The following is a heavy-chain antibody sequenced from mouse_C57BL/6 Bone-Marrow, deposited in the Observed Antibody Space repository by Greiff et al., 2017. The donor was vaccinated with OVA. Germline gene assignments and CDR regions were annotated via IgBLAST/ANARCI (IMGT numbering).Heavy chain of an antibody. D-gene: IGHD1-1*01. V-gene: IGHV5-6*01. CDR3: ARAHYGSSPWFAY. Sequence: EVKLVESGGDLVKPGGSLKLSCAASGFTFSSYGMSWVRQTPDKRLEWVATISSGGSYTYYPDSVKGRFTISRDNAKNTLYLQMSSLKSEDTAMYYCARAHYGSSPWFAYWGQGTLVTVSA. CDR1: GFTFSSYG. J-gene: IGHJ3*01. CDR2: ISSGGSYT.